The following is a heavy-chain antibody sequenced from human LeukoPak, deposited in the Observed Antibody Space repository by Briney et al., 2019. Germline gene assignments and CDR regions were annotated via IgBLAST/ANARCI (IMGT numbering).Heavy chain of an antibody. CDR3: AKDRSDIIVVPAAIPDY. D-gene: IGHD2-2*01. CDR1: GFTFSTYA. V-gene: IGHV3-64*01. CDR2: ISSNGGST. J-gene: IGHJ4*02. Sequence: PWGSLRLSCAASGFTFSTYAMHWVRQAPGKGLQYVSAISSNGGSTYYASSVKGRFTMSRDNSKNTLYLRMGSLRAEDMAVYYCAKDRSDIIVVPAAIPDYWGQGTLVTVSS.